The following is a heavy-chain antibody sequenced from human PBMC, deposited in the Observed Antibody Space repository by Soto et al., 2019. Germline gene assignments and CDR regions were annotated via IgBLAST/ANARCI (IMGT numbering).Heavy chain of an antibody. D-gene: IGHD1-26*01. V-gene: IGHV3-30*18. J-gene: IGHJ6*03. CDR2: ISYDGSNK. CDR1: GFTFSSYA. Sequence: GGSLRLSCAASGFTFSSYAMHWVRQAPGKGLEWVAVISYDGSNKYYADSVKGRFTISRDNSKNTLYLQMNSLRAEDTAVYYCAKDSNMVGIDYYYYMDVWGKGTTVTVSS. CDR3: AKDSNMVGIDYYYYMDV.